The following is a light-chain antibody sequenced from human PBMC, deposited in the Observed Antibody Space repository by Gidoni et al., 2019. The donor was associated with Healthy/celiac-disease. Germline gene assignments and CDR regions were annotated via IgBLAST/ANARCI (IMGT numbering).Light chain of an antibody. CDR1: QGISSY. Sequence: DIQLTQSPSFLSASVGDRVTITCWASQGISSYLAWYQQKPGKAPKLLIYAASTLQSGVPSRFSGSVSGTEFTLTISSLQPEDFATYYCQQLTSYPPTFGGGTKVEIK. CDR2: AAS. J-gene: IGKJ4*01. V-gene: IGKV1-9*01. CDR3: QQLTSYPPT.